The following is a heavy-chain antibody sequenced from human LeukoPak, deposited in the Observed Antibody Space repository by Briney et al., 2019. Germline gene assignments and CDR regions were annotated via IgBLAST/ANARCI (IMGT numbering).Heavy chain of an antibody. CDR1: GFTFGDYA. CDR3: TRDSSSWWNSYYFDY. CDR2: IRSKAYGGTT. J-gene: IGHJ4*02. V-gene: IGHV3-49*04. D-gene: IGHD6-13*01. Sequence: PGRSLRLSCTASGFTFGDYAMSWVRQAPGKGLEWVGFIRSKAYGGTTEYAASVKGRFTISRDDSKSIAYLQMNSLKTEDTAVYYCTRDSSSWWNSYYFDYWGQGTLVTVSS.